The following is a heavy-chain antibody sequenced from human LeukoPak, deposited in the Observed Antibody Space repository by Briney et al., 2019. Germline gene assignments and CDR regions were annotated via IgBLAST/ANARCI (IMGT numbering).Heavy chain of an antibody. V-gene: IGHV3-23*01. CDR2: ISGSGGST. CDR1: GFTFSSYA. D-gene: IGHD4-17*01. CDR3: ARGSHGDHDY. Sequence: GGSVRLSCAASGFTFSSYAMSWVRQTPGKGLEWVSAISGSGGSTYYADSVKGRFTSSRDNSKNTLYLQMNSLRAEDTAVYYCARGSHGDHDYWGQGTLVTVSS. J-gene: IGHJ4*02.